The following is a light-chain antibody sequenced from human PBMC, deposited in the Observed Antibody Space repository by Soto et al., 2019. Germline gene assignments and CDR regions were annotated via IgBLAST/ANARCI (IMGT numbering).Light chain of an antibody. V-gene: IGKV3-20*01. CDR3: QQYGGSPMYT. J-gene: IGKJ2*01. Sequence: IVLPQSPGPLSLSPGERATLSCRASPSISSSYLAWYQQKPGQAPRLLIYGASSRATGIPDRFSGSGSGTDFTLTISRLEPEDFAVYYCQQYGGSPMYTFGQGTKLEIK. CDR2: GAS. CDR1: PSISSSY.